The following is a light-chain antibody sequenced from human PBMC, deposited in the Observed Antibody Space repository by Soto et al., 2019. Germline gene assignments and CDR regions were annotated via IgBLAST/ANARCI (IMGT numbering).Light chain of an antibody. CDR1: SSDVGGYSY. J-gene: IGLJ2*01. Sequence: QSALTQPASVSGSPGQSITISCTGTSSDVGGYSYVSWYQQYRGKAPKLMIYEVSNRPSGVSNRFSGSKSGNTASLTISGLQGEDEADYYCSSYAGSSARVVFGGGTKLTVL. CDR3: SSYAGSSARVV. V-gene: IGLV2-14*01. CDR2: EVS.